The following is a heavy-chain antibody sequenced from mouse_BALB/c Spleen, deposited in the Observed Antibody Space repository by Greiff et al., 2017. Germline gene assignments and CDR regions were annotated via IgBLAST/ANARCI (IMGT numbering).Heavy chain of an antibody. Sequence: QVQLQQSGAELARPGASVKMSCKASGYTFTSYTMHWVKQRPGQGLEWIGYINPSSGYTNYNQKFKDKATLTADKSSSTAYMQLSSLTSEGSAVYYCARKGNDFDRCAYRGHRGLGTVSA. J-gene: IGHJ3*01. CDR2: INPSSGYT. V-gene: IGHV1-4*01. CDR1: GYTFTSYT. D-gene: IGHD2-4*01. CDR3: ARKGNDFDRCAY.